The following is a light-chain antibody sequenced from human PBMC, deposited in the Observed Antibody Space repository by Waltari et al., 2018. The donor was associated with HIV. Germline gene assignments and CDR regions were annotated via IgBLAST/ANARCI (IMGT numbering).Light chain of an antibody. V-gene: IGKV3-15*01. CDR3: QQYNNWWT. CDR1: QSVSRN. J-gene: IGKJ1*01. Sequence: EIVMTQSPATLSVSPAERATLSCRASQSVSRNLAWYQQKPGQVPRLLIYGASNRATGIPARFSGSGSGTEFTLTISSLQSEDFAVYYCQQYNNWWTFGQGTKVEIK. CDR2: GAS.